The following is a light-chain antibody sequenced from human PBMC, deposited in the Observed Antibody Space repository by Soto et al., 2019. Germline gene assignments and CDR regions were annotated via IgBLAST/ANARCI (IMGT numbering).Light chain of an antibody. CDR3: CSYAGRSTWDVV. CDR1: SSDVRGSGL. V-gene: IGLV2-23*01. J-gene: IGLJ2*01. Sequence: QSVLTQPASVSGSPGQSITISCTGTSSDVRGSGLVSWYQFHPGKAPKLLIFEGFKRPSGVSNRFSGSKSGSTASLTISGLQAEDEADYYCCSYAGRSTWDVVFGGGTQLTVL. CDR2: EGF.